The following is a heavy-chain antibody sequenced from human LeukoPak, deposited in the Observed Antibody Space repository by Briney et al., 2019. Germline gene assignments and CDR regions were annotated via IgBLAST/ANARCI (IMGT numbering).Heavy chain of an antibody. D-gene: IGHD6-19*01. V-gene: IGHV4-59*01. J-gene: IGHJ4*02. CDR1: GGSISSYY. Sequence: SETLSLTCTVSGGSISSYYWSWLRQPPGKGLEWIGYIYYSGSTNYNPSLKSRVTISVDTSKNQFSLKLSSVTAADTAVYYCARGSLAVAGWGQGTLVTVSS. CDR2: IYYSGST. CDR3: ARGSLAVAG.